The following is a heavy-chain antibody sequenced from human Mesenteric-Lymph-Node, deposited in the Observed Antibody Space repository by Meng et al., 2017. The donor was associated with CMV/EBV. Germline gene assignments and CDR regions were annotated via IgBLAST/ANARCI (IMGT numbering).Heavy chain of an antibody. J-gene: IGHJ4*02. CDR2: IYSGGGGT. CDR1: GLTFSAYA. CDR3: ARDSLGPSY. Sequence: GESLKISCAASGLTFSAYAMSWVRQPPGKGLEWVSVIYSGGGGTYYADSVKGRFTISRDNSRNTLYLQMNSLRAEDTAVYYCARDSLGPSYWGQGTLVTVSS. D-gene: IGHD7-27*01. V-gene: IGHV3-23*03.